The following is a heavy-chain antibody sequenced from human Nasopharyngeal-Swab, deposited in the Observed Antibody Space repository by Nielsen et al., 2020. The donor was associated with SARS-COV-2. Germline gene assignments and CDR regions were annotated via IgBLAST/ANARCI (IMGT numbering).Heavy chain of an antibody. Sequence: GGSLRLSCAAPGFSFSDYYMSWLRQAPGKGLEWISYISSGGTTKYYADSVKGRFAISRDNARRSLFLQMNSLRAEDTALYYCARRAYYYDSRGFYEDYWGQGTLVTVSS. CDR1: GFSFSDYY. CDR2: ISSGGTTK. J-gene: IGHJ4*02. D-gene: IGHD3-22*01. CDR3: ARRAYYYDSRGFYEDY. V-gene: IGHV3-11*04.